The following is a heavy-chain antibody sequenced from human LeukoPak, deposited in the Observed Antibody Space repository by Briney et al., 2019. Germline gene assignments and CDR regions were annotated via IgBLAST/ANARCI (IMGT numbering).Heavy chain of an antibody. V-gene: IGHV3-7*01. D-gene: IGHD3-10*02. CDR2: IRQGGSQK. Sequence: GGSLRLSCAASGFTFSSYWMSWVRQAPGKGLEWVATIRQGGSQKYYVDSVKGRFTISRDNAKNSLYLQMNSLRAEDTAVYYCAELGITMIGGVWGKGTTVTISS. CDR3: AELGITMIGGV. J-gene: IGHJ6*04. CDR1: GFTFSSYW.